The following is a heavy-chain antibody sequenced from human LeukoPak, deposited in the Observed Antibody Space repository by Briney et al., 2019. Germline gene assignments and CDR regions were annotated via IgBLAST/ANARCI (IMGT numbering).Heavy chain of an antibody. CDR2: IYPGDSDT. CDR3: ARTYYYGSGSYSGFDY. CDR1: GYTFTTYW. D-gene: IGHD3-10*01. Sequence: GESLKISCKGSGYTFTTYWIAWVRQMPGKGLEWMGIIYPGDSDTRYSPSFQGQVTISADKSISTAYLQWSSLKASDTAMYYCARTYYYGSGSYSGFDYWGQGTLVTVSS. J-gene: IGHJ4*02. V-gene: IGHV5-51*01.